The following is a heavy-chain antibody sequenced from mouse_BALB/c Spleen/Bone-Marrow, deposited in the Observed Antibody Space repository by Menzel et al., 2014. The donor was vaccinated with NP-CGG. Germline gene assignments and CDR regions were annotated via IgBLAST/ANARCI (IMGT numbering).Heavy chain of an antibody. V-gene: IGHV1S135*01. CDR2: IDPYNGDT. CDR1: GCAFTSYN. Sequence: EVQLQESGPELVKPGASVKVSCKASGCAFTSYNIYWVKQSHGKSLEWIGYIDPYNGDTNYNQKFKVKATLTVDKSSSTAYMHLNSLTSEDSAVYYCASCGNYEAWFAYWGQGTLVTVSA. J-gene: IGHJ3*01. D-gene: IGHD2-1*01. CDR3: ASCGNYEAWFAY.